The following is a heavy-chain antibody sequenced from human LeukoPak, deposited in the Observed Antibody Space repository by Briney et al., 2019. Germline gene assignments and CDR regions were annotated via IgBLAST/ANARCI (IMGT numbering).Heavy chain of an antibody. D-gene: IGHD3-3*01. J-gene: IGHJ4*02. CDR3: ARYDSRGSASTKFDY. CDR2: IYYSGST. CDR1: GGSISSYY. Sequence: SETLPLTCTVSGGSISSYYWSWIRQPPGKGLEWIGYIYYSGSTNYNPSLKSRFTISVDTSKNQFSLKLSSVTVADTAVYYCARYDSRGSASTKFDYWGPGIQVTVSS. V-gene: IGHV4-59*01.